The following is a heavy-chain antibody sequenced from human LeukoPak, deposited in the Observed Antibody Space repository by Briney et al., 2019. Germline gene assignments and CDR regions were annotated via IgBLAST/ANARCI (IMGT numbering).Heavy chain of an antibody. Sequence: ASVKVSRKASGYTFTSYGISWVRQAPGQGLEWMGWISAYNGNTNYAQKLQGRVTMTTDTSTSTAYMELRSLRSDDTAVYYCARDPDSSGYYHPDDAFDIWGQGTMVTVSS. D-gene: IGHD3-22*01. CDR1: GYTFTSYG. CDR2: ISAYNGNT. J-gene: IGHJ3*02. V-gene: IGHV1-18*01. CDR3: ARDPDSSGYYHPDDAFDI.